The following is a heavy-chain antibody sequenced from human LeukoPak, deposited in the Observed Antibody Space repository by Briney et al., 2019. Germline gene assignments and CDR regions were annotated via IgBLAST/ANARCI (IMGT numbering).Heavy chain of an antibody. V-gene: IGHV3-15*01. CDR3: TTHLFPLYYYYAMDV. CDR1: GFTFSDAW. Sequence: GGSLRLSCAASGFTFSDAWMGWVRQAPGKGLEWVGRIKCKSDGGTTEYAAPVKGRFTIARDDSKNTLSLQMNSLKSEDTAVYYCTTHLFPLYYYYAMDVWGQGTTVTVSS. CDR2: IKCKSDGGTT. J-gene: IGHJ6*02.